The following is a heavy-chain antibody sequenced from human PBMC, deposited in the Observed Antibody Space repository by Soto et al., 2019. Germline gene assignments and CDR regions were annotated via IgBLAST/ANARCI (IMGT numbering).Heavy chain of an antibody. Sequence: PGGSLRLSCAASGFTFSSYSMNWVRQAPGKGLEWVSYISSSSSTIYYADSVKGRFTISRDNAKNSLYLQMNSLRDEDTAVYYWARVLFQDYYGSGGWFDPWGQGTLVTVSS. CDR3: ARVLFQDYYGSGGWFDP. CDR2: ISSSSSTI. V-gene: IGHV3-48*02. J-gene: IGHJ5*02. D-gene: IGHD3-10*01. CDR1: GFTFSSYS.